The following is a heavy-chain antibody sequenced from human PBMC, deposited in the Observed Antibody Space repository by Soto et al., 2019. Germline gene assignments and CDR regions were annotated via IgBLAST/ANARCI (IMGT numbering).Heavy chain of an antibody. CDR3: ATDGSHNFDS. J-gene: IGHJ4*02. CDR1: GFTFSHYA. V-gene: IGHV3-30*03. D-gene: IGHD1-26*01. Sequence: QVQLVESGGGVVQPGRSLRLSCAASGFTFSHYAMHWVRQAPGKGLEWVALMSYDGSNEYYADSVKGRFTISRDNSKNTLYLQMNSLRAEDTAVYYCATDGSHNFDSWGQGTLVTVSS. CDR2: MSYDGSNE.